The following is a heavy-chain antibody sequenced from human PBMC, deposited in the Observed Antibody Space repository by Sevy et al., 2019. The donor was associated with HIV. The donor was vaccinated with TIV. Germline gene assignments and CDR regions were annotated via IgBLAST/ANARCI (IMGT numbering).Heavy chain of an antibody. CDR1: GFTFSSYS. Sequence: GGSLRLTCAASGFTFSSYSMNWVRQAPGKGLEWVSYISSSSSTIYYADSVKGRFTISRDNAKNSLYLQMNSLRDEDTAVYYCARDPGSGWYGGAYYYGMDVWAQGTTVTVSS. CDR2: ISSSSSTI. D-gene: IGHD6-19*01. CDR3: ARDPGSGWYGGAYYYGMDV. V-gene: IGHV3-48*02. J-gene: IGHJ6*02.